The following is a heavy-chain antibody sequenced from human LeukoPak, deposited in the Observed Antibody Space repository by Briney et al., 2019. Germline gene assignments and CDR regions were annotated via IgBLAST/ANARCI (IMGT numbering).Heavy chain of an antibody. D-gene: IGHD3-16*01. CDR3: ARERLSARGKGMDV. J-gene: IGHJ6*02. CDR2: INPNSGGT. CDR1: GYTFTGYY. Sequence: ASVKVSCKASGYTFTGYYMHWVRQAPGQGLEWMGWINPNSGGTNYAQKFQGRVTMTRDTSISTAYMELSRLRSDDTAVYYCARERLSARGKGMDVWGQGTTVTVSS. V-gene: IGHV1-2*02.